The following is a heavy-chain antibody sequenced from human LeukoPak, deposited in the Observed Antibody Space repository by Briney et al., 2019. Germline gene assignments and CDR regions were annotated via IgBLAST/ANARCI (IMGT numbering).Heavy chain of an antibody. Sequence: PGGSLRLFCGGSGITFSNAWISWVRQAPGKGLEWVSSISTSTTYIYYADSVEGRFTISSDSAKSSLYLLMNILTGEVPAVYYCARSGDYGWFDPWGQGTLVTVSS. D-gene: IGHD4-17*01. CDR1: GITFSNAW. CDR3: ARSGDYGWFDP. CDR2: ISTSTTYI. V-gene: IGHV3-21*01. J-gene: IGHJ5*02.